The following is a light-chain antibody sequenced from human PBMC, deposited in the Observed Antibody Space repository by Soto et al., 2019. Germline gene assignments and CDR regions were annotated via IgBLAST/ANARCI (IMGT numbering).Light chain of an antibody. CDR2: KGT. CDR1: ISDVGAYNS. V-gene: IGLV2-23*01. Sequence: HSVLAQPASVSGSPGQSITISCTGTISDVGAYNSVSWYQQHPHKAPQVIIYKGTQRPSGVSNRFSGSTSGNAASLTISGLQADDEADYFCCSSAPESTYVYGSGTKVTVL. J-gene: IGLJ1*01. CDR3: CSSAPESTYV.